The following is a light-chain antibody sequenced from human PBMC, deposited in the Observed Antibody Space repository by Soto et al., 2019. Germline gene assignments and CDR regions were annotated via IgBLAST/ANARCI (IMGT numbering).Light chain of an antibody. V-gene: IGLV2-23*02. CDR1: SSDVGSYNL. CDR2: EVS. J-gene: IGLJ1*01. CDR3: CSYAGSSTPRYA. Sequence: QSVLTQPASVSGSPGQSITISCTGTSSDVGSYNLVSWYQQHPGKAPKLMIYEVSKRPSGVSNRFSGSKSGNTASLTISGLQGEDEADYYCCSYAGSSTPRYAFGTGTRVTVL.